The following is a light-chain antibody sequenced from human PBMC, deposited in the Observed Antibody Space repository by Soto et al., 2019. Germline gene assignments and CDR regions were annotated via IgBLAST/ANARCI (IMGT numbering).Light chain of an antibody. Sequence: EIVLTQSPGTLSLSPGERATLSCRASQSVSSSYLAWYQQKPGQAPRLLIYGAYSRATAIPDRFSGSGSGTDFTLTISRLEPEDFTVYYCQQYGSSPGFTFGPGTKVYIK. J-gene: IGKJ3*01. CDR2: GAY. V-gene: IGKV3-20*01. CDR1: QSVSSSY. CDR3: QQYGSSPGFT.